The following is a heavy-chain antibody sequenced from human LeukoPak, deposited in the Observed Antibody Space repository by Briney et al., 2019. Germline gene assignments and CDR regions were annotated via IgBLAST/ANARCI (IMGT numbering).Heavy chain of an antibody. CDR3: VRDGVGAPPFDY. CDR1: GFTFSSYS. CDR2: VKGDGSST. D-gene: IGHD1-26*01. V-gene: IGHV3-74*01. Sequence: PGGSLRLSCAASGFTFSSYSMNWVRQAPGKGLVWVSRVKGDGSSTSYADSVKGRFTISRDNAKNTLFLQMNSLRAEDTAVYYCVRDGVGAPPFDYWGQGTLVTVSP. J-gene: IGHJ4*02.